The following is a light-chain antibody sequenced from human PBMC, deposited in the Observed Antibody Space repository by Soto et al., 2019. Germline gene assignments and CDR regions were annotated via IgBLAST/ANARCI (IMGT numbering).Light chain of an antibody. CDR1: SSNIGAGYD. CDR2: GNI. J-gene: IGLJ1*01. CDR3: QAYDSSLSGYV. V-gene: IGLV1-40*01. Sequence: QSVLTQPPSVSGAPGQRVTISCTGSSSNIGAGYDVHWYQQLPGTSPKLLIYGNINRPSGVPERFSGSKSGPSASLAITGLQAEDEADYYCQAYDSSLSGYVFGTGPKLTVL.